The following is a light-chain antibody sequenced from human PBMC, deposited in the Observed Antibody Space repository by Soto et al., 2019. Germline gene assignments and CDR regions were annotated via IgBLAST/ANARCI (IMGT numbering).Light chain of an antibody. Sequence: EIVMTQSPATLSVSPGDRVTLSCWASQSISSNLAWYQQKRGQPPRILIYGASTRYTGIPARFSGSGSGTEFTLTISSLQSEDFAVYYCQQYNNWPRTFGQGTRVAIK. V-gene: IGKV3-15*01. CDR2: GAS. CDR1: QSISSN. J-gene: IGKJ1*01. CDR3: QQYNNWPRT.